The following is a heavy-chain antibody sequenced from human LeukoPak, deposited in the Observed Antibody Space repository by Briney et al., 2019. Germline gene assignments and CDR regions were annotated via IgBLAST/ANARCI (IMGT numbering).Heavy chain of an antibody. CDR3: AKTLEAWLQFSAGFDY. J-gene: IGHJ4*02. CDR2: ISGSGGST. V-gene: IGHV3-23*01. CDR1: GFTFSSYA. D-gene: IGHD5-24*01. Sequence: PGGSLRLSCAASGFTFSSYAMSWVRQAPGKGLEWVSAISGSGGSTYYADSVKGRFTISRDNSKNTLYLQMNSLRAEDTAVYYCAKTLEAWLQFSAGFDYWGQGTLVTVSS.